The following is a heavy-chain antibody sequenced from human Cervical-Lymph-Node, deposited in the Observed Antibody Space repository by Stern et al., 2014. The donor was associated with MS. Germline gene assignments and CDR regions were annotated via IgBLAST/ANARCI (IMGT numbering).Heavy chain of an antibody. CDR1: GFSLVTSGVR. V-gene: IGHV2-70*04. Sequence: QVTLRESGPALVKPTQTLTLTCTFSGFSLVTSGVRVSWIRQPPGKALEWLARIDWKGKKFYNTSLMTRLPISKDTSKNQVVLTMTNVDPVDTATYYCARMMGSGYRHYFDYWGQGTPVTVS. CDR2: IDWKGKK. D-gene: IGHD3-3*01. J-gene: IGHJ4*02. CDR3: ARMMGSGYRHYFDY.